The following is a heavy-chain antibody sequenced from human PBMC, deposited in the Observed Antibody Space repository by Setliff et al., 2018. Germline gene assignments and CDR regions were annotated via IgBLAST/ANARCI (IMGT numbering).Heavy chain of an antibody. CDR3: ARDRWVGATSDLDN. V-gene: IGHV3-30*14. Sequence: GGSLRLSCAASGFTFSKHAFHWVRQAPGKGLEWVAVISSDGNTKKFADSVEGRITISRDNSKRSLYLQLDKVRPDDTAIYYCARDRWVGATSDLDNWGQGSLVTVSS. CDR2: ISSDGNTK. CDR1: GFTFSKHA. J-gene: IGHJ4*02. D-gene: IGHD1-26*01.